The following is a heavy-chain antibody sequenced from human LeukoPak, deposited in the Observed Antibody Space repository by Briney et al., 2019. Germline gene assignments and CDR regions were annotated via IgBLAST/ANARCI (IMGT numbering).Heavy chain of an antibody. CDR1: GFTFSSYL. Sequence: GGSLRLSYAASGFTFSSYLLHGVRQAPGKGLEWVALISFDGNNEYSADSVEGRFTISRDSSKNTMYLQMNSLRADDTAVYYCARVPYYDSTVYPFDNWGEGTLVAVSS. CDR3: ARVPYYDSTVYPFDN. CDR2: ISFDGNNE. J-gene: IGHJ4*02. V-gene: IGHV3-33*08. D-gene: IGHD3-16*01.